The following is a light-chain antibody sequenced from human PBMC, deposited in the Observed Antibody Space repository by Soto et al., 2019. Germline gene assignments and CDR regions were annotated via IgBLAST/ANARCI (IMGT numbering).Light chain of an antibody. CDR3: LQYGSSQT. V-gene: IGKV3-20*01. CDR2: GAS. CDR1: ESVSRSY. Sequence: EIVLTQVPGTLSLSPGERATLSCRASESVSRSYLAWYQQKPGQAPRLLMYGASSRATGIPDRFSGSGSGTDFTLTISSLEPEDFAVYYCLQYGSSQTFGQGTKVDIK. J-gene: IGKJ1*01.